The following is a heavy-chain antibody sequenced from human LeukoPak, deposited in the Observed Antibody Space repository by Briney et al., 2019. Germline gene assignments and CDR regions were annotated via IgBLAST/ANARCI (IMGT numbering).Heavy chain of an antibody. D-gene: IGHD3-10*01. CDR1: GFTFSSYG. V-gene: IGHV3-30*18. Sequence: GGSLRLSCAASGFTFSSYGMNWVRQAPGKGLEWVAVIKHDGSTKDYADSVKGRFTISRDNSKNTLYLQMNSLRPEDTDVYYCVKVPIGVGSGGYWGQGTLVTVSS. CDR3: VKVPIGVGSGGY. CDR2: IKHDGSTK. J-gene: IGHJ4*02.